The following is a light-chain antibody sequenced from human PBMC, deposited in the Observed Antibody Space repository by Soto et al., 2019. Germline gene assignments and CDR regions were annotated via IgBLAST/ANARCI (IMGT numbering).Light chain of an antibody. Sequence: EFVLTQSPGTLSLSPGARATLSCRASQSLANSFIAWYQQKPGQAPRLLISDASGRATGIPDRFSGSGSGTEFPLTITSLQPDDFGTYYCQQYNNMWTFGQGTKVDIK. CDR2: DAS. CDR1: QSLANSF. CDR3: QQYNNMWT. J-gene: IGKJ1*01. V-gene: IGKV3-20*01.